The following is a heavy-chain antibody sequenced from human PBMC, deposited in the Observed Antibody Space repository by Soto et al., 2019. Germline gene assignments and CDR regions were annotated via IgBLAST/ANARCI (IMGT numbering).Heavy chain of an antibody. CDR2: IIPIFGTA. Sequence: QVQLVQSGAEVQKPGSSVKVSCKASGGTFSSYAISWVRQAPGQGLEWMGGIIPIFGTANYAQKFQGRVTITADESTSTAYMELSSLRSEDTAVYYCARDRGYGDYADYYYYGMDVWGQGTTVTVSS. CDR1: GGTFSSYA. J-gene: IGHJ6*02. V-gene: IGHV1-69*01. CDR3: ARDRGYGDYADYYYYGMDV. D-gene: IGHD4-17*01.